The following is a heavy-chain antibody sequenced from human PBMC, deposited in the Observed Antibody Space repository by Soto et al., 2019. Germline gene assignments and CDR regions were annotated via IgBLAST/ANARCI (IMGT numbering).Heavy chain of an antibody. D-gene: IGHD4-17*01. CDR3: VRDGSKTLRDGFDP. Sequence: QVQVQESGPGLVKPSETLSLTCSVSGGSMSKFYWSWIRKTAGKGLEWMGRVYATGTSDYNPSLRSRIAMSVDISKKTFSLRLRSVTAADTGVYYCVRDGSKTLRDGFDPWGQGILVTVSS. V-gene: IGHV4-4*07. J-gene: IGHJ5*02. CDR1: GGSMSKFY. CDR2: VYATGTS.